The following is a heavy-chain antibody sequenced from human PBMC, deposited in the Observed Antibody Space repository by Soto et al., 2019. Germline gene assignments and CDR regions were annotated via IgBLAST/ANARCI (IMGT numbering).Heavy chain of an antibody. CDR2: INDSGGT. V-gene: IGHV4-34*01. J-gene: IGHJ4*02. CDR3: ARGRKGFSTSCYVD. D-gene: IGHD2-2*01. CDR1: GGSLSGYY. Sequence: SETLSLTCAVYGGSLSGYYWTWIRQPPGKGLEWIGEINDSGGTDYKTALKSGDTISLDTSKIQLSLKLSSVTSADTAVYYCARGRKGFSTSCYVDWGQGTLVTVSS.